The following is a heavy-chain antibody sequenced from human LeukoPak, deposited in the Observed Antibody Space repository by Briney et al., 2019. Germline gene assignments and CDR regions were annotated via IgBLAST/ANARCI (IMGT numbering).Heavy chain of an antibody. D-gene: IGHD6-19*01. J-gene: IGHJ6*03. V-gene: IGHV3-48*03. CDR3: ARGAGWSIYYYYYMDV. CDR1: GFTFSSFE. Sequence: PGGSLRLSCAASGFTFSSFEMNWVRQAPGRGLEWLSHISTSGGTKYYADSVKGRFTISRDNAENSVYLRMSGLTAEDTAVYYCARGAGWSIYYYYYMDVWGKGTTVTVSS. CDR2: ISTSGGTK.